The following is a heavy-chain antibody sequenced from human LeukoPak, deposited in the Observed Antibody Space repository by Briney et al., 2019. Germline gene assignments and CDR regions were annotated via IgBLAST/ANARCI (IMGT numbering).Heavy chain of an antibody. CDR1: GFTFSTYG. CDR3: AKDQRDGNSFDY. CDR2: ISGSGGST. J-gene: IGHJ4*02. Sequence: GGSLRLSCAASGFTFSTYGMSWVRQAPGKGLEWVSVISGSGGSTYYADSVKGRFTISRDNSKNTLYLQMNSLRAEDTAVYYCAKDQRDGNSFDYWGQGTLVTVSS. D-gene: IGHD2/OR15-2a*01. V-gene: IGHV3-23*01.